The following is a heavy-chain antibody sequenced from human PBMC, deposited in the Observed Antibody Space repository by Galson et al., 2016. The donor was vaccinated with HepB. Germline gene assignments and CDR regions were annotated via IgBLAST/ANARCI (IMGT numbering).Heavy chain of an antibody. CDR1: GGSVNSANYY. CDR3: ARVFIVIAPGTFDY. J-gene: IGHJ4*02. Sequence: ETLSLTCLVSGGSVNSANYYWSWIRRPPGKGLEWIGNIHYSGNTNYNPSFRSRVTVSIDTSRNQFSLKLRSVTAADTAVYYCARVFIVIAPGTFDYWGQGSPVTVSS. V-gene: IGHV4-61*01. D-gene: IGHD2-15*01. CDR2: IHYSGNT.